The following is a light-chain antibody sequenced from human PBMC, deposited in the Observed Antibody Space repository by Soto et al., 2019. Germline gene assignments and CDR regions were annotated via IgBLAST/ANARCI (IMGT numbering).Light chain of an antibody. CDR2: AAS. Sequence: DIQMTQSPSYLSASVGDRVTITCRASQSISSYLNWYQQKPGKAPKLLIYAASSLQSGVPSRFSGSGSGTDFTLTISCLQPEDFATYYCQQSYSTPPLTFGGGTKVEIK. J-gene: IGKJ4*01. CDR1: QSISSY. V-gene: IGKV1-39*01. CDR3: QQSYSTPPLT.